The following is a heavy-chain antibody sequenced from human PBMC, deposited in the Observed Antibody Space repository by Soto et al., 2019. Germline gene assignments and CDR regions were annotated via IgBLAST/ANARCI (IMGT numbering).Heavy chain of an antibody. CDR1: GGSISSGDYY. D-gene: IGHD1-26*01. CDR2: IYSSGST. CDR3: AREGGIVGATTVDY. J-gene: IGHJ4*02. Sequence: QVQLQESGPGLVKPSQTLSLTCTVYGGSISSGDYYWSWIRQPPVKVLEWIGYIYSSGSTYYNPSLKSRGTISVDTSKNQFSMKLSSVTAADTAVYYCAREGGIVGATTVDYWGQGTLVTVSS. V-gene: IGHV4-30-4*01.